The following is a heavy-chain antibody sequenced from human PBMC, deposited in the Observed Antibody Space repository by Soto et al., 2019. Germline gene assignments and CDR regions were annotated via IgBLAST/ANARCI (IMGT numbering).Heavy chain of an antibody. V-gene: IGHV3-21*01. Sequence: GSLRLSCAASGFTFSSYSMNWVRQAPGKGLEWVSSISSSSSYIYYADSVKGRFTISRDNAKNSLYLQMNSLRAEDTAVYYCASNGIAARLDWFDPWGQGTLVTVSS. CDR3: ASNGIAARLDWFDP. CDR2: ISSSSSYI. J-gene: IGHJ5*02. CDR1: GFTFSSYS. D-gene: IGHD6-6*01.